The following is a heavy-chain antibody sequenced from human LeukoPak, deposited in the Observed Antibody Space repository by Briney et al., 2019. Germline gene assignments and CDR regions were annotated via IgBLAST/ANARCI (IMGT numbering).Heavy chain of an antibody. D-gene: IGHD3-22*01. Sequence: SQTLSLTCALSGGSISSGGYSWNWIRQPPGKGLEWIGYIYHSGSTYSNPSLKSRVAISVDTSKDQFSLKLSSVTAADTAVYYCARGSSSGYLFDYWGQGTLVTVSS. CDR1: GGSISSGGYS. CDR3: ARGSSSGYLFDY. CDR2: IYHSGST. V-gene: IGHV4-30-2*01. J-gene: IGHJ4*02.